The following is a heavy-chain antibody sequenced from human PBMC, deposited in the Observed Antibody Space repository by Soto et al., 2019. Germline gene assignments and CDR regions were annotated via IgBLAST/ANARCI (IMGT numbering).Heavy chain of an antibody. D-gene: IGHD3-9*01. Sequence: SETLSLTCTVSGGSISSNDYYWNWIRQHPGKGLEWIGYIYYSGSTYYNPSLKSRVTISVDTSKNQFSLKLSSVTAADTAVYYCASLWLQSNYFDYWGQGTLVTVSS. J-gene: IGHJ4*02. CDR2: IYYSGST. CDR1: GGSISSNDYY. CDR3: ASLWLQSNYFDY. V-gene: IGHV4-31*03.